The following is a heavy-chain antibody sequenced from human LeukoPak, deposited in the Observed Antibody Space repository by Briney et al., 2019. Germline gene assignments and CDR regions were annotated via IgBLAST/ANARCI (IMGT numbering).Heavy chain of an antibody. J-gene: IGHJ3*02. Sequence: ASVKVSYKASGYTFTSYDINWVRQATGQGLEWMGWMNPNSGNTGYAQKFQGRVTMTRNTSISTAYMELSSLRSEDTAVYYCARGGSRYCSSTSCSGDAFDIWGQGTMVTVSS. CDR2: MNPNSGNT. CDR3: ARGGSRYCSSTSCSGDAFDI. V-gene: IGHV1-8*01. D-gene: IGHD2-2*01. CDR1: GYTFTSYD.